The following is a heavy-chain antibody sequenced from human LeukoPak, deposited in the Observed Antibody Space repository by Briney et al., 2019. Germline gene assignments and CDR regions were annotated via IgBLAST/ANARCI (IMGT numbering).Heavy chain of an antibody. V-gene: IGHV3-23*01. CDR2: ITSSQGRA. Sequence: GGSLRLSCAASGFTFSSFAMTWVRQAPGKGLEWVASITSSQGRAYTTDSVKGRFTISRDNSQSTLYLQINNLRVEDTAVYYCSKDPNGDYIGAFDSWGQGTLVTVSS. CDR3: SKDPNGDYIGAFDS. CDR1: GFTFSSFA. J-gene: IGHJ5*01. D-gene: IGHD4-17*01.